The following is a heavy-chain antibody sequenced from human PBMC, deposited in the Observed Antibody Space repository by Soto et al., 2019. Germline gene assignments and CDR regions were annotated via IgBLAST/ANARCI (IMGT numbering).Heavy chain of an antibody. CDR1: GFTFSSYA. J-gene: IGHJ4*02. D-gene: IGHD3-3*01. CDR2: ISGSGGST. CDR3: AKDSQRDFWSGYSYFDY. V-gene: IGHV3-23*01. Sequence: GGSLRLSCAASGFTFSSYAMSWVRQAPGKGLEWVSAISGSGGSTYYADSVKGRFTISRDNSKNTLYLQMNSLRAEDTAVYYCAKDSQRDFWSGYSYFDYWGQGTLVTVSS.